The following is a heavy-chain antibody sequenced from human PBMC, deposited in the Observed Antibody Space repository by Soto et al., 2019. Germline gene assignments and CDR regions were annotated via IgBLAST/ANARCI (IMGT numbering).Heavy chain of an antibody. J-gene: IGHJ4*02. CDR2: ITNDGRST. V-gene: IGHV3-74*01. Sequence: EVQLVESGGGLVQPGESLRLSCAASGFTFSRYWMHWVRQGPGKGLVWVERITNDGRSTGYADSVKGRFTISRDNAKNTRYLQINSLRAEDTAVYYCARDGDGDYPVDYWGQGTLVTVSS. D-gene: IGHD4-17*01. CDR1: GFTFSRYW. CDR3: ARDGDGDYPVDY.